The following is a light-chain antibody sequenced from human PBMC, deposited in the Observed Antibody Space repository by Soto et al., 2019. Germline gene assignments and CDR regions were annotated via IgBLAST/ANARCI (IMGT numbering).Light chain of an antibody. J-gene: IGKJ5*01. CDR1: QSVSSN. CDR3: QQRSNWPIT. Sequence: EIVMTQSPATLSVSPGERATLSCRASQSVSSNLAWYQQKPGQAPRLLIYGASTRATGLPARFSGRGSGPDFTLTISSLEPEDFAVYYYQQRSNWPITFGQGTRLEIK. V-gene: IGKV3-11*01. CDR2: GAS.